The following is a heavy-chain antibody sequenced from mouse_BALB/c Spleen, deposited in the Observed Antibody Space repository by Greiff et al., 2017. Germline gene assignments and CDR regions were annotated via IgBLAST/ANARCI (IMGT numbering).Heavy chain of an antibody. CDR3: TRDGGYDFYAMDY. CDR1: GFTFSSYT. J-gene: IGHJ4*01. Sequence: DVKLVESGGGLVKPGGSLKLSCAASGFTFSSYTMSWVRQTPEKRLEWVATISSGGSYTYYPDSVKGRFTISRDNAKNTLYLQMSSLKSEDTDMYYCTRDGGYDFYAMDYWGQGTSVTVSS. V-gene: IGHV5-6-4*01. D-gene: IGHD2-14*01. CDR2: ISSGGSYT.